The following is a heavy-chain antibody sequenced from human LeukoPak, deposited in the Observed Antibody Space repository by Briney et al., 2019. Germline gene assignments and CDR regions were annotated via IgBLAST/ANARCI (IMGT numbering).Heavy chain of an antibody. CDR1: GGSISSYY. D-gene: IGHD2-15*01. Sequence: SETLSLTCTVSGGSISSYYWSCIRQPPGKGLEWVGYIYYSGSTNYNPSLKSRVTISVDTSKNQFSLKLSSVTAADTAVYYCARQGDCSGGSCYPYYYYGMDVWGQGTTVTVSS. V-gene: IGHV4-59*08. CDR2: IYYSGST. J-gene: IGHJ6*02. CDR3: ARQGDCSGGSCYPYYYYGMDV.